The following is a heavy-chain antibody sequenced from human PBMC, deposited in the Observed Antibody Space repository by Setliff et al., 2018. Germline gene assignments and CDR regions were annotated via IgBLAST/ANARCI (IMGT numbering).Heavy chain of an antibody. J-gene: IGHJ3*02. CDR3: AKDLKNDYDSSGYPDAFDI. Sequence: PGGSLRLSCAASGFTFSTYRMHWVRQAPGKGLEWVAVIWDDGVKKYHADSVKGRFTISRDNSKNTLYLQMNSLRPEDTAVYYCAKDLKNDYDSSGYPDAFDIWGQGTMVTVSS. CDR2: IWDDGVKK. CDR1: GFTFSTYR. V-gene: IGHV3-30*02. D-gene: IGHD3-22*01.